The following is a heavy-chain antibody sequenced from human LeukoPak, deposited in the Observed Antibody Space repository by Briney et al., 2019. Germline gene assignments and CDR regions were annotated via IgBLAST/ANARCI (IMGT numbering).Heavy chain of an antibody. V-gene: IGHV2-5*02. D-gene: IGHD3-22*01. CDR3: AHRKNYYDSSVFDN. Sequence: SGPTLVNPTQTLTLTCTFSGFSLNTRGVGGGWIRQPPGMALEGLALIYWDDDRRYSPSLKSRLTITKDTSKNQVVLTMTNMDHVDTATYFCAHRKNYYDSSVFDNWGQGTLVTVSS. CDR2: IYWDDDR. J-gene: IGHJ4*02. CDR1: GFSLNTRGVG.